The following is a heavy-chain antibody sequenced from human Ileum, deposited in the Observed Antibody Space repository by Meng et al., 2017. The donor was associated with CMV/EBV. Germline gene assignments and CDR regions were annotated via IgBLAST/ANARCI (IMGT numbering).Heavy chain of an antibody. CDR3: ARSSLDPQCTVDY. J-gene: IGHJ4*02. V-gene: IGHV3-33*08. Sequence: QLQWGGSGGGVVQPAWSLSRSGAVSCITIAACPLRSFRRDPGKGLEWSMDDIDNKNYTDSIQGRFTISIAKFENTLYLQLHCVHAEDTAVYYCARSSLDPQCTVDYWGQGTLVTVSS. CDR1: CITIAACP. D-gene: IGHD2-8*02. CDR2: MDDIDNK.